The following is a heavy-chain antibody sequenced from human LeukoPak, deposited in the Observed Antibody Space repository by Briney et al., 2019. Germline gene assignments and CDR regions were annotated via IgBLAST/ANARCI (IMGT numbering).Heavy chain of an antibody. Sequence: GGSLRLSCAASGFPFTTYWMNWVRQAPGKGLQWVANIKQDGSEKYYVDSVKGRFTISRDNAKNSLYLQMDNLRAEDTAVYYCARGTTYARFNWFDPWGQGTLVTVSS. CDR1: GFPFTTYW. CDR2: IKQDGSEK. V-gene: IGHV3-7*01. D-gene: IGHD4-11*01. CDR3: ARGTTYARFNWFDP. J-gene: IGHJ5*02.